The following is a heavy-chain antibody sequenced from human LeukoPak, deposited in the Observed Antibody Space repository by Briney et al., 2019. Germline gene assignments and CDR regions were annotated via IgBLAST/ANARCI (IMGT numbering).Heavy chain of an antibody. V-gene: IGHV3-11*01. D-gene: IGHD3-3*01. Sequence: NTGGSLRLSCAASGFIFGDYYVSWIRQAPGKGLEWVSSITGSGVNTYYADSVKGRFTISRDNSRNTLFLQMNSLRAEDTAMYYCAKVRGTEESRYYDYWGQGTLVTVSS. CDR2: ITGSGVNT. J-gene: IGHJ4*02. CDR3: AKVRGTEESRYYDY. CDR1: GFIFGDYY.